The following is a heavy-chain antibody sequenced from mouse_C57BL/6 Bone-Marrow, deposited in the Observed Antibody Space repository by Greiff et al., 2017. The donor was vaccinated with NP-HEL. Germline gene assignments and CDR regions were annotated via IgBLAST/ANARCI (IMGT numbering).Heavy chain of an antibody. V-gene: IGHV1-82*01. D-gene: IGHD2-5*01. CDR2: IYPGDGDT. CDR3: ARRTLYYSNYGYDY. CDR1: GYAFSSSW. Sequence: VQLQQSGPELVKPGASVKISCTASGYAFSSSWVNWVQQRPGKGLEWIGRIYPGDGDTNYNGKFKGKATLTADKSSSTAYMQLSSLTSEDSAVYFGARRTLYYSNYGYDYWGQGTTRTVSS. J-gene: IGHJ2*01.